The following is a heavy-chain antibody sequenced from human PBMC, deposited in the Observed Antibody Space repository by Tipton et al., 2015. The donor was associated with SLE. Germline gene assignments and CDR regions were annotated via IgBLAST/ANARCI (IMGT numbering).Heavy chain of an antibody. Sequence: GSLRLSCAASGFNFDDYGMSWVRQAPGKGLEWVAGINWKGGSTGYADSVKGRFTISRDNAKNSLYLQMNSLRAEDTAVYYCARVHSSSWYYYYYGMDVWGQGTTVTVSS. CDR2: INWKGGST. D-gene: IGHD6-13*01. V-gene: IGHV3-20*04. CDR1: GFNFDDYG. J-gene: IGHJ6*02. CDR3: ARVHSSSWYYYYYGMDV.